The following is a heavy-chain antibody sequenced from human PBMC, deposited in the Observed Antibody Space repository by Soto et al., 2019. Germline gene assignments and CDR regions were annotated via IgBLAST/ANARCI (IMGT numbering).Heavy chain of an antibody. CDR2: IYPGDSDT. Sequence: PGESLKISCKGSGYSFTSYWIGWVRQMPGKGLEWMGIIYPGDSDTRYSPSFQGQVTISADKSISTAYLQWSSLKASDTAMYYCAKRWYCSSTSCYGFNDAFDIWGQGTMVTVSS. V-gene: IGHV5-51*01. CDR1: GYSFTSYW. J-gene: IGHJ3*02. D-gene: IGHD2-2*01. CDR3: AKRWYCSSTSCYGFNDAFDI.